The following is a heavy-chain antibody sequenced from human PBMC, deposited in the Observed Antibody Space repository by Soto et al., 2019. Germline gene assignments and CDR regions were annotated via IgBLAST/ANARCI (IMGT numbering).Heavy chain of an antibody. J-gene: IGHJ6*02. CDR2: ITSTAYGATT. CDR3: TRVRQWLIRRFYYYGMDV. D-gene: IGHD6-19*01. Sequence: EVQLVESGGGLAQPGRSLRLSCTASGFTFGAFPMAWVRQAPGKGLEWVGSITSTAYGATTEYAASVKDRFIISRDDSKSIAYLQMNSLRTEDTAVYYCTRVRQWLIRRFYYYGMDVWGQGTTVTVSS. CDR1: GFTFGAFP. V-gene: IGHV3-49*04.